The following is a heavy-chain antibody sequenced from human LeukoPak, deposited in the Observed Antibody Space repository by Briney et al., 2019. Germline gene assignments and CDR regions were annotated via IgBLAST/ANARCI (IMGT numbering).Heavy chain of an antibody. J-gene: IGHJ4*02. Sequence: SETLSLTCAVSGGSISSGGYSWSWIRQPPGTGLEWIGYIYHSGSTYYNPSLKSRVTISVDRSKNQFSLKLSSVTAADTAVYYCARAAQGFDYWGQGTLVTVSS. CDR1: GGSISSGGYS. V-gene: IGHV4-30-2*01. CDR2: IYHSGST. CDR3: ARAAQGFDY.